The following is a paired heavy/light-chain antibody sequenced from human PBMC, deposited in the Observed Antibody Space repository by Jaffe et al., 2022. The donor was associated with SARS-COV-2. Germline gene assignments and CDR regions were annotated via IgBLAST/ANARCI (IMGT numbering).Light chain of an antibody. CDR1: QGINNH. CDR3: QTYHRAPRLS. J-gene: IGKJ3*01. Sequence: DIQMTQSPSSLSASVGDRVTITCRASQGINNHLAWYQQRPGKVPELLIYAASILQSGVPSRFSGSGSGTDFALSISGLQPEDVATYYCQTYHRAPRLSFGPGTKVDLK. CDR2: AAS. V-gene: IGKV1-27*01.
Heavy chain of an antibody. J-gene: IGHJ4*02. CDR3: ARGTGYYAY. V-gene: IGHV4-39*01. CDR2: IFPSGNT. CDR1: GGSISSSNNY. Sequence: QVQLQESGPGLVKSSETLSLNCNVSGGSISSSNNYWGWVRQPPGKGLEWLGSIFPSGNTYYNSSLESRITISVDTSKSQFSLKLTSVTAADTALYYCARGTGYYAYWGQGTLVTVSS. D-gene: IGHD3-9*01.